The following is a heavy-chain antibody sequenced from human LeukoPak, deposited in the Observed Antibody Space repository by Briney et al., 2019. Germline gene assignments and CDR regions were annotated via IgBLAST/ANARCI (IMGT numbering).Heavy chain of an antibody. J-gene: IGHJ3*02. CDR3: AKDGASIVGATPYSAFDI. CDR1: GFTFSSYS. CDR2: ISSSSYI. V-gene: IGHV3-21*04. Sequence: GGSLRLSCAASGFTFSSYSMNWVRQAPGKGLEWVSSISSSSYIYYADSVKGRFTISRDNSKNTLYLQMNSLRAEDTAVYYCAKDGASIVGATPYSAFDIWGQGTMVTVSS. D-gene: IGHD1-26*01.